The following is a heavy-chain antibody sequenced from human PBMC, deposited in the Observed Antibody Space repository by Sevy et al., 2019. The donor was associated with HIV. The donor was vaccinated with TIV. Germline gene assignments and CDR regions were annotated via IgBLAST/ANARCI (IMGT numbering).Heavy chain of an antibody. CDR2: ISSRSGTI. D-gene: IGHD1-1*01. J-gene: IGHJ4*02. V-gene: IGHV3-48*01. Sequence: GGSLRLSCAASGITLSNYGVNWVRQAPGKGLEWVSYISSRSGTINYADSVKGRFTISRDNAKNTLSLQMNSLSAEDTAVYYCARGGYPRPFDYWGQGTLVTVSS. CDR3: ARGGYPRPFDY. CDR1: GITLSNYG.